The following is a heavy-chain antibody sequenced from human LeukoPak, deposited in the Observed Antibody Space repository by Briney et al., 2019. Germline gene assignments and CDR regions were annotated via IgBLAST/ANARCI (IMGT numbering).Heavy chain of an antibody. CDR2: INHSGST. D-gene: IGHD6-13*01. CDR3: ARPRIAAAASWYFDY. V-gene: IGHV4-34*01. CDR1: GGSFSGYY. Sequence: PSETLSLTCAVYGGSFSGYYWSWIRQPPGKGLEWIGEINHSGSTNYNPSLKSRVTISVDTSKNQFSLKLSSVTAADTAVYYCARPRIAAAASWYFDYWGQGTLVTVSS. J-gene: IGHJ4*02.